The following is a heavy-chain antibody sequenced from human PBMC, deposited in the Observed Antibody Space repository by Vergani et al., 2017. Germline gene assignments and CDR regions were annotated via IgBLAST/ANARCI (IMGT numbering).Heavy chain of an antibody. J-gene: IGHJ4*02. CDR2: IHTSGSN. V-gene: IGHV4-61*02. CDR1: GGSINSHNYY. D-gene: IGHD2-15*01. Sequence: QVQLQESGPGLVKPSQTLSLTCTVSGGSINSHNYYWSWIRQPAGKGLEWIGRIHTSGSNNYNPSLKSRVTMSEDTSQNQFSLNLTSVTAADTAVYFCARGSCLGGSCYKPLFDYGGQGILVTVSS. CDR3: ARGSCLGGSCYKPLFDY.